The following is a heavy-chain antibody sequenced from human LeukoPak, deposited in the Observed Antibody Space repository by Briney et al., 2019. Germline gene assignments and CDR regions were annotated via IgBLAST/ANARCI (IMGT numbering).Heavy chain of an antibody. V-gene: IGHV3-30*04. D-gene: IGHD6-13*01. CDR1: GFTFSSYA. CDR3: ARGLQQLVRGFNYYFMDV. CDR2: ISYDGSNK. Sequence: GGSLRLSCAASGFTFSSYAMHWVRQAPGKGLEWVAVISYDGSNKYYADSVKGRFTISRDNSKNTLYLQMNSLRAEDTAVYYCARGLQQLVRGFNYYFMDVWGKGTTVTVSS. J-gene: IGHJ6*03.